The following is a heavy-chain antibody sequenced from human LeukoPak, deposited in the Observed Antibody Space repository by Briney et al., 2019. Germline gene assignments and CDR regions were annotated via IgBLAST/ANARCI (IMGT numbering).Heavy chain of an antibody. J-gene: IGHJ3*01. CDR2: ISGSGGNT. Sequence: TGATLRLSSAASGFTFSRYAMSWVRQAPGKGREGVSAISGSGGNTYYADSVKVRFTIYRDNSENTLCLQMNSLRAEDTAVYYCAKDQQYRGSGYSQGGFDLWGQGTPVTVAS. CDR1: GFTFSRYA. V-gene: IGHV3-23*01. D-gene: IGHD3-22*01. CDR3: AKDQQYRGSGYSQGGFDL.